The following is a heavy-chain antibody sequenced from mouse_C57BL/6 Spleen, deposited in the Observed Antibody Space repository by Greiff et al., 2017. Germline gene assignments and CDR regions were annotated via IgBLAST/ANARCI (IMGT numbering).Heavy chain of an antibody. V-gene: IGHV1-39*01. D-gene: IGHD1-1*01. CDR2: INPNYGTT. CDR1: GYSFTDYN. Sequence: EVKLQQSGPELVKPGASVKISCKASGYSFTDYNMNWVKQSNGKSLEWIGVINPNYGTTSYNQKFKGKATLTVDQSSSTAYMQLNSLTSADSAVYYCARNADYYGSSHWYFDVWRTGTTVTVSS. CDR3: ARNADYYGSSHWYFDV. J-gene: IGHJ1*03.